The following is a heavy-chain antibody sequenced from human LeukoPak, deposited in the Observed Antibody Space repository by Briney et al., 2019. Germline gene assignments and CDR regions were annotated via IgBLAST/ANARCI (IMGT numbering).Heavy chain of an antibody. CDR3: AEWGDYDVLTGYYVSDY. V-gene: IGHV3-23*01. Sequence: QPGGSLRLSCAASRFTFSNYAMSWVRQAPGKGLDWVSAITGSGGNTYYADSVKGRFTISRDNSKNTLYLQMNSLRAEDTAVYYCAEWGDYDVLTGYYVSDYWGQGALVTVSS. CDR1: RFTFSNYA. J-gene: IGHJ4*02. CDR2: ITGSGGNT. D-gene: IGHD3-9*01.